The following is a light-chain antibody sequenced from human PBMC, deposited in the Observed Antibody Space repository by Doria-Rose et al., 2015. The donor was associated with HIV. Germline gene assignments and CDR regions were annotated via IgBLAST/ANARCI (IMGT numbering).Light chain of an antibody. Sequence: SPLSASVGDRVTITCRASQTISNWLAWYQQKPGKAPKLLISKASSLARGVPTRFSGSGSGTEFTLTINSLQPDDFASYYCQQYNSYPTIFGQGTRLESK. CDR1: QTISNW. CDR3: QQYNSYPTI. V-gene: IGKV1-5*03. J-gene: IGKJ5*01. CDR2: KAS.